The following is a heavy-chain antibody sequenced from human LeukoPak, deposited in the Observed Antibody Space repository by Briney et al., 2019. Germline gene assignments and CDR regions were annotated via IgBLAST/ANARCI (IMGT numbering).Heavy chain of an antibody. D-gene: IGHD5-12*01. CDR3: ARGITVSAGYNSLYYYGMDV. CDR2: INHSGST. V-gene: IGHV4-34*01. J-gene: IGHJ6*02. CDR1: GGSFSGYY. Sequence: PSETLSLTCAVYGGSFSGYYWSWIRQPPGKGLEWIGEINHSGSTNYNPSLKSRVTISVDTSKNQFSLKLSSVTAADTAVYYCARGITVSAGYNSLYYYGMDVWGQGTTVTVSS.